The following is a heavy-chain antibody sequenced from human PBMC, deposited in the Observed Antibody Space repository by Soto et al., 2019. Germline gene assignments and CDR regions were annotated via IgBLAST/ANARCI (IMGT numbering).Heavy chain of an antibody. CDR1: GFSLSTGGGG. CDR3: ANRLPGSSTVWDTGIFDY. D-gene: IGHD3-10*01. V-gene: IGHV2-5*02. Sequence: GSGPTLVNPTQTLTLTCTFSGFSLSTGGGGVGWVRQPPGKALEWLAFIYRDDDKRYNPSLKTSLTITNDTSKNLVVLIMTDMDPVDTAPYFCANRLPGSSTVWDTGIFDYWGQGTLVTVSS. J-gene: IGHJ4*02. CDR2: IYRDDDK.